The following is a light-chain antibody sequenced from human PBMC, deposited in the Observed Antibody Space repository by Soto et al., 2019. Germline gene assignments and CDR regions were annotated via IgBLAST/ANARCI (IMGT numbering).Light chain of an antibody. CDR2: TNN. J-gene: IGLJ2*01. CDR3: AAWDDSLPGVV. CDR1: SSNIGSNT. Sequence: QSVLTQPLSASGTPGQRVTISCSGSSSNIGSNTVSWYQHLPGTAPKRLIYTNNQRPSGVTDRFSGSKSGTSASPAISGLQSDDEADYYCAAWDDSLPGVVFGGETKLTVL. V-gene: IGLV1-44*01.